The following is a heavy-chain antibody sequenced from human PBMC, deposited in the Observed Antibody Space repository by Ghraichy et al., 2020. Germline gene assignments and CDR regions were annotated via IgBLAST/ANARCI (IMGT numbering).Heavy chain of an antibody. V-gene: IGHV4-59*01. J-gene: IGHJ5*02. D-gene: IGHD4-11*01. CDR2: IYYSGST. CDR3: ARDRLPLTWFDP. Sequence: SETLSLTCTVSGGSISSYYWSWIRQPPGKGLEWIGYIYYSGSTNYNPSLKSRVTISVDTSKNQFSLKLSSVTAADTAVYYCARDRLPLTWFDPWGQGTLVTVSS. CDR1: GGSISSYY.